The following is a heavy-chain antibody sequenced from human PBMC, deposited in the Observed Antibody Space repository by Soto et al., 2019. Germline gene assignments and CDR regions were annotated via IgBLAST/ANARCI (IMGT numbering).Heavy chain of an antibody. CDR1: GFTFSNYA. D-gene: IGHD3-16*01. Sequence: EVPLLESGGGLVQPGGSLRLSCAASGFTFSNYAMTWVRQAPGKELEWVSLIAASGGNTYYADSVKGRFTISRDNSKNTLYLQMNSLRAEDTAVYYCAKGDRNSGFDPWGQGTLVTVSS. V-gene: IGHV3-23*01. J-gene: IGHJ5*02. CDR3: AKGDRNSGFDP. CDR2: IAASGGNT.